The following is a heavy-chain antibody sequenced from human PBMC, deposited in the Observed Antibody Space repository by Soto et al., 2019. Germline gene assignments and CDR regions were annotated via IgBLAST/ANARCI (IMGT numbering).Heavy chain of an antibody. D-gene: IGHD6-19*01. J-gene: IGHJ4*02. CDR2: IIPILGIA. V-gene: IGHV1-69*02. Sequence: ASVKVSCKASGGTFSSYTISWVRQAPGQGLEWMGRIIPILGIANYAQKFQGRVTITADKSTSTAYMELSSLRSEDTAVYYCARAVAGTLEVIYYFDYWGQGTLVTVSS. CDR1: GGTFSSYT. CDR3: ARAVAGTLEVIYYFDY.